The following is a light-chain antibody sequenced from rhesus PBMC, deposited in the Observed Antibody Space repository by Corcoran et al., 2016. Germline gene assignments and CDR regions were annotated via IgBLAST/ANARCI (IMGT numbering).Light chain of an antibody. Sequence: QAAPTQSPSVSGSSGQSVSISCTGTSSEIGGYNRVSWYQQPPGKAPKLRIYEVSKRPSGVSGRFSGSKSGNTASLTVSGLQAEDEADYYCSSYEAGSIYIFGDGTRLTVL. V-gene: IGLV2S4*01. J-gene: IGLJ1*01. CDR1: SSEIGGYNR. CDR2: EVS. CDR3: SSYEAGSIYI.